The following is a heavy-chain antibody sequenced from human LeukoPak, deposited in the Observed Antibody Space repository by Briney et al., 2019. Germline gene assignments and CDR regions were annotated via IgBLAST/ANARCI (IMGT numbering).Heavy chain of an antibody. J-gene: IGHJ3*02. CDR2: IYYSGST. V-gene: IGHV4-31*03. CDR3: ARDGVWRDCSSTSCYTVALGIDI. Sequence: PSQTLSLTCTFSGGSISSGGYYWSWIRQHPGKGLEGIGYIYYSGSTYYNPSLKSRVTISVDTSKNQFSLKLSSVTAADTAVYYCARDGVWRDCSSTSCYTVALGIDIWGQGTMVTVSS. CDR1: GGSISSGGYY. D-gene: IGHD2-2*02.